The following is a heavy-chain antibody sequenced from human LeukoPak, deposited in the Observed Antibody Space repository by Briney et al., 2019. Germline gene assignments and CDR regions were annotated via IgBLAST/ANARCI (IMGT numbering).Heavy chain of an antibody. V-gene: IGHV1-69*05. D-gene: IGHD6-19*01. CDR3: ARGVTAVAGIKDAFDI. CDR2: IIPIFGTA. CDR1: GGTFSSYA. Sequence: ASVRVSCKASGGTFSSYAISWVRQAPGQGLEWMGGIIPIFGTANYAQKFQGRVTITTDASTSTAYMELSSLRSEDTAVYYCARGVTAVAGIKDAFDIWGQGTMVTVSS. J-gene: IGHJ3*02.